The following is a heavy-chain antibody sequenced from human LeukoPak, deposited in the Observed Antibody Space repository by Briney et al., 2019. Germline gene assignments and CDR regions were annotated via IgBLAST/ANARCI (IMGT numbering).Heavy chain of an antibody. V-gene: IGHV4-39*02. CDR1: SVSISSSPYY. CDR3: AANSADYNSLGSSYKV. D-gene: IGHD3-10*01. CDR2: ISYSGTT. J-gene: IGHJ4*02. Sequence: SETLSLTCTVSSVSISSSPYYWGWIRQSPGKGLEWIGSISYSGTTYYNPSLESRVTISADTSNNHFSLKLSSVTAADTAVYYCAANSADYNSLGSSYKVWGQGTLVTVSS.